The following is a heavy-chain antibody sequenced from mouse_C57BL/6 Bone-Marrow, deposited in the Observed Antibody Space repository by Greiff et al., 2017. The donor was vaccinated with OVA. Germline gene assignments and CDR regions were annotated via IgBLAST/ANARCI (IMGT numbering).Heavy chain of an antibody. V-gene: IGHV5-4*01. J-gene: IGHJ4*01. CDR3: ARDRDCPYAMDY. CDR1: GFTFSSYA. CDR2: ISDGGSYT. Sequence: EVKLMESGGGLVKPGGSLKLSCAASGFTFSSYAMSWVRQTPEKRLEWVATISDGGSYTYYPDNVKGRFTISRDNAKNNLYLQMSHLKSEDTAMYYCARDRDCPYAMDYWGQGTSVTVSS.